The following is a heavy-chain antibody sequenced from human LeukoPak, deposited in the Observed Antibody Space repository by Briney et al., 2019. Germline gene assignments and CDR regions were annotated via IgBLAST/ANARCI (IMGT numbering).Heavy chain of an antibody. CDR1: GYSFTTYW. J-gene: IGHJ3*02. V-gene: IGHV5-10-1*01. CDR2: IDPSDSYT. D-gene: IGHD2-2*01. CDR3: ARRQLPDAFDI. Sequence: GESLRISCKASGYSFTTYWISWVRQVPRKGLEWMWRIDPSDSYTNYRPSFQGHSTISADKSISTAYLQWSSLTASDTAIYYCARRQLPDAFDIWGQGTMVTVSS.